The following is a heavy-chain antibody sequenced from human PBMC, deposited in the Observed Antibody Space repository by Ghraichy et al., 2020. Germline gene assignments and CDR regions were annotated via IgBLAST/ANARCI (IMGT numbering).Heavy chain of an antibody. CDR1: GFTFSSYG. V-gene: IGHV3-30*02. Sequence: LSLTCAASGFTFSSYGMHWVRQAPGKGLEWVAFIRYDGSNKYYADSVKGRFTISRDNSKNTLYLQMNSLRAEDTAVYYCAKTTAMVFDYWGQGTLVTVSS. D-gene: IGHD5-18*01. J-gene: IGHJ4*02. CDR3: AKTTAMVFDY. CDR2: IRYDGSNK.